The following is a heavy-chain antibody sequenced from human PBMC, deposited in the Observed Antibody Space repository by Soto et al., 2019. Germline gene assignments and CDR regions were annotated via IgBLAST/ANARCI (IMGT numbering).Heavy chain of an antibody. D-gene: IGHD3-3*01. J-gene: IGHJ6*02. CDR1: GDSVSSNSAA. Sequence: PSQTLSLTCAISGDSVSSNSAAWNCIRQSPSRGLEWLGRTYYRSKWYNDYAVSVKSRITINPDTSKNQFSLQLNSVTPEDTAVYYCARDYYDFWSGYDYYYYYGMDVWGQGTTVTVSS. CDR3: ARDYYDFWSGYDYYYYYGMDV. V-gene: IGHV6-1*01. CDR2: TYYRSKWYN.